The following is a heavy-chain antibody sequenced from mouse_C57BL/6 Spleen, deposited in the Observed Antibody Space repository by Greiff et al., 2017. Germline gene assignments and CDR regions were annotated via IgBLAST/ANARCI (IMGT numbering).Heavy chain of an antibody. CDR1: GYNFTSYW. D-gene: IGHD1-1*01. CDR2: IDPSDSYT. Sequence: QVQLQQPGAELVKPGASVKLSCKASGYNFTSYWMQWVKQRPGQGLEWIGEIDPSDSYTNYNQKLKGKATLAVDTSSSTAYMQLSCLTSEDSAVYYCATYSSYDRYYIDDWGQGTTLTVSS. J-gene: IGHJ2*01. V-gene: IGHV1-50*01. CDR3: ATYSSYDRYYIDD.